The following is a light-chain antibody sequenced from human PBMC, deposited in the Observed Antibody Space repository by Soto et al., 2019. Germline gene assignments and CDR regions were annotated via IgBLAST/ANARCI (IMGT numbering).Light chain of an antibody. J-gene: IGLJ1*01. CDR1: SSDVGFYNY. CDR2: EVD. V-gene: IGLV2-14*01. Sequence: QSVLTQPASVSGSPGQSITISCTGTSSDVGFYNYVSWYQQQHPGKAPKLMIYEVDNRPSGVSIRFSGSKSGNTASLTISGLLAEDEADYYCCSCADTGTYVFGSGTKVTVL. CDR3: CSCADTGTYV.